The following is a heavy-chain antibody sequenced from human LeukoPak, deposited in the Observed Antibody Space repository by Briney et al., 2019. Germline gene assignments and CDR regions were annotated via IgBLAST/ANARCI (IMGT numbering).Heavy chain of an antibody. D-gene: IGHD3-16*01. V-gene: IGHV1-8*03. J-gene: IGHJ3*02. CDR3: ATGFGGRYYKSGPIAAFDI. CDR1: GYTFTSYD. CDR2: MNPNSGNT. Sequence: GASVKVSCKASGYTFTSYDINWVRQATGQGLEWMGWMNPNSGNTGYAQKFQGRVTITRNTSISTAYMELSSLRSEDTAVYYCATGFGGRYYKSGPIAAFDIWGQGTMVTVSS.